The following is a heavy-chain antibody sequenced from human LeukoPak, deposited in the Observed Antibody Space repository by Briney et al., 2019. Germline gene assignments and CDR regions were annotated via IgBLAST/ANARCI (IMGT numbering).Heavy chain of an antibody. CDR3: ARGGSTLFGVVIED. D-gene: IGHD3-3*01. Sequence: KPSQTLSLTCTVSGGSISSGSYYWSWIRQPAGKGLEWIGRIYTSGSTNYNPSLKSRVTISVDTSKNQFSLKLSSVTAADTAVYYCARGGSTLFGVVIEDWGQGTLVTVSS. CDR1: GGSISSGSYY. V-gene: IGHV4-61*02. CDR2: IYTSGST. J-gene: IGHJ4*02.